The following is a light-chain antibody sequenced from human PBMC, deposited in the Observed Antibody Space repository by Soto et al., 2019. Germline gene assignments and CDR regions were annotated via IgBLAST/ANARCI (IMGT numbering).Light chain of an antibody. Sequence: QAVVTQPPSASGTPGQRVTISCSGSRSNIGNNAVTWYQQFPGMAPKLLIYNNNQRPSGVPDRFSGSKSGTSASLAISGLQSEDEADYYCATWDDSLNARGVFGGGTKLTVL. CDR3: ATWDDSLNARGV. CDR1: RSNIGNNA. J-gene: IGLJ3*02. CDR2: NNN. V-gene: IGLV1-44*01.